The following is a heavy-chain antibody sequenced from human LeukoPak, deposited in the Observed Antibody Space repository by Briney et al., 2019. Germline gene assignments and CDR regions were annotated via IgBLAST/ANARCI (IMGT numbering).Heavy chain of an antibody. CDR3: ARETDRSSWYDY. CDR2: INPNSGGT. J-gene: IGHJ4*02. Sequence: ASVKVSCKASGYTFTGYYMHWVRQAPGPGLEWMGRINPNSGGTNYAQKFQGRVTMTRDTSISTAYMELSRLRSDDTGVYYCARETDRSSWYDYWGQGTLVTVSS. CDR1: GYTFTGYY. V-gene: IGHV1-2*05. D-gene: IGHD6-13*01.